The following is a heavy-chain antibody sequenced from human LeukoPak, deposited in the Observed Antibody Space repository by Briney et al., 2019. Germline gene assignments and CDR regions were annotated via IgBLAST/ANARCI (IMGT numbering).Heavy chain of an antibody. D-gene: IGHD6-13*01. CDR3: ARESDSSSWPGEYYYYMDV. CDR1: GFTFSSYS. V-gene: IGHV3-21*01. J-gene: IGHJ6*03. Sequence: GGSLRLSCAASGFTFSSYSMDWVRQAPGKGLEWVSSISSSSSYIYYADSVKGRFTISRDNAKNSLYLQMNSLRAEDTAVYYCARESDSSSWPGEYYYYMDVWGKGTTVTVSS. CDR2: ISSSSSYI.